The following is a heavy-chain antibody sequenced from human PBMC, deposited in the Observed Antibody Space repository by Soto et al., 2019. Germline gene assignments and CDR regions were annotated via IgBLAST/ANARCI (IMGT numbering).Heavy chain of an antibody. V-gene: IGHV4-59*08. J-gene: IGHJ4*02. D-gene: IGHD3-10*01. CDR2: IYYSGST. CDR1: GGSISSYY. CDR3: ARLGRFGELLPYYFDY. Sequence: PSETLSLTCTVSGGSISSYYWSWIRQPPGKGLEWIGYIYYSGSTNYNPSLKSRVTISVDTSKNQFSLKLSSVTAADTAVYYCARLGRFGELLPYYFDYWGQGTLVTVSS.